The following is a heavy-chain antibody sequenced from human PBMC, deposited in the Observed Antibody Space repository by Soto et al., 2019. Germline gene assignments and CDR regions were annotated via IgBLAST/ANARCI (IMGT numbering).Heavy chain of an antibody. CDR1: GGSISSGGYY. D-gene: IGHD6-13*01. Sequence: SETLSLTCTVSGGSISSGGYYWSWIRQHPGKGLEWIGYIYYSGSTYYNPSLKSRVTISVDTSKNQFSLKLSSVTAADTAVYYCARSIGAAAGYYFDYWGQGTLVTVSS. J-gene: IGHJ4*02. CDR2: IYYSGST. V-gene: IGHV4-31*03. CDR3: ARSIGAAAGYYFDY.